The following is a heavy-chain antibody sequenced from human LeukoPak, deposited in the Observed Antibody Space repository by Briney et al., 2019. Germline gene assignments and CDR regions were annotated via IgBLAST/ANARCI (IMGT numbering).Heavy chain of an antibody. Sequence: PSETLSLTCTVSSGSISSSSYYWGWLPQPPGKGLVGIGTIRYSGSTYYNTSLKSRVTISVDTSKNQFSLKLSSVTAADTAVYYCARDHEGTYFDFWSGSKANKYYYRDVWGKGTTVTVSS. V-gene: IGHV4-39*07. CDR3: ARDHEGTYFDFWSGSKANKYYYRDV. CDR1: SGSISSSSYY. CDR2: IRYSGST. D-gene: IGHD3-3*01. J-gene: IGHJ6*03.